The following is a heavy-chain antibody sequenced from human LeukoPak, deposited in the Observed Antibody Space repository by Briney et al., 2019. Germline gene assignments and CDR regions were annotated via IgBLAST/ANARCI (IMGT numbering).Heavy chain of an antibody. Sequence: GGSLRLSCAASGFTFSSYAMSWVRQAPGKGLEWVSAISGSGDSTYYTDSVKGRFTISRDSSMETLYLQMNSLRAEDTATYFCAKRLSFGVAIGDFDYWGQGTLVTVSS. D-gene: IGHD3-3*01. CDR3: AKRLSFGVAIGDFDY. J-gene: IGHJ4*02. V-gene: IGHV3-23*01. CDR1: GFTFSSYA. CDR2: ISGSGDST.